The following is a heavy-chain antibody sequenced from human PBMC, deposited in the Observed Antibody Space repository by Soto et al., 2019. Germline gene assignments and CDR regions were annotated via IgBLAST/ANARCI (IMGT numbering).Heavy chain of an antibody. CDR1: GFTFSSYD. V-gene: IGHV3-30*18. CDR3: AKGLAGIQLWSDAFDI. D-gene: IGHD5-18*01. J-gene: IGHJ3*02. Sequence: GGSLRLSCAASGFTFSSYDMHWVRQAPGKGLEWVSVISFDGSDKYYADSVKGRFTISRDNSKNTLYLQMNSLRAADTAVYYCAKGLAGIQLWSDAFDIWGQGTMVTVSS. CDR2: ISFDGSDK.